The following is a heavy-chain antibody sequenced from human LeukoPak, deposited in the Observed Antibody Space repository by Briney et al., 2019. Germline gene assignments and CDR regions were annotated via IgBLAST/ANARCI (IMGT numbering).Heavy chain of an antibody. CDR3: AAGGQLRYFDWLLPEPYYFDY. CDR1: GFTFTSSA. Sequence: ASVKVSCKASGFTFTSSAVQWVRQARGQRLEWIGWIVVGSGSTNYAQKFQERVTITRDMSTSTAYMELSSLRSEDTAVYYCAAGGQLRYFDWLLPEPYYFDYWGQGTLVTVSS. V-gene: IGHV1-58*01. J-gene: IGHJ4*02. CDR2: IVVGSGST. D-gene: IGHD3-9*01.